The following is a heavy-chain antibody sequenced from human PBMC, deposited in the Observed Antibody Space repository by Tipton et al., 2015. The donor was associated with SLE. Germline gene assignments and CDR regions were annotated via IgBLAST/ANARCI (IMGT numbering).Heavy chain of an antibody. Sequence: TLSLTCAVYGGSFSGYYWSWIRQPPGKGLEWIGEINHSGSTNYNPSLKSRVTISVDKSKNQFSLKLSSVTAADTAVYYCARSSSYYDFWSGSAVDYYYYMDVWGKGTTVTVSS. J-gene: IGHJ6*03. CDR2: INHSGST. V-gene: IGHV4-34*01. CDR3: ARSSSYYDFWSGSAVDYYYYMDV. D-gene: IGHD3-3*01. CDR1: GGSFSGYY.